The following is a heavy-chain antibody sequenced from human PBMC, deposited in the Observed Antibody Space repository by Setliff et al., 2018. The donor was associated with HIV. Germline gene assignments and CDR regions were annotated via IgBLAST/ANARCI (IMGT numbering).Heavy chain of an antibody. D-gene: IGHD7-27*01. CDR2: INGDGTDT. V-gene: IGHV3-74*01. Sequence: QPGGSLRLSCAASGFTFTNYWMHWVRQAPGKGLVWVSRINGDGTDTIYADSVKGRFSMSRDNARTSLYLEMSSLRVEDTAVYYCARVTVDWGFGNAFDIWGQGTMVTVSS. CDR1: GFTFTNYW. CDR3: ARVTVDWGFGNAFDI. J-gene: IGHJ3*02.